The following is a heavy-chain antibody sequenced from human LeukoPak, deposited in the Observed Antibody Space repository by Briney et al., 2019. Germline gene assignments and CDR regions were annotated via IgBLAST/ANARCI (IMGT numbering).Heavy chain of an antibody. CDR3: ARDPPAVKSGTYG. Sequence: PGGSLRLSCAASGVTVGNNYMIWVRQAPGKGLEWVSRIYSGGATYYADSVKGRFTFSRDSSKNTLFLQMNSLRAEDTAVYYCARDPPAVKSGTYGWGQGTLVTVSS. D-gene: IGHD4-11*01. CDR2: IYSGGAT. J-gene: IGHJ4*02. CDR1: GVTVGNNY. V-gene: IGHV3-66*01.